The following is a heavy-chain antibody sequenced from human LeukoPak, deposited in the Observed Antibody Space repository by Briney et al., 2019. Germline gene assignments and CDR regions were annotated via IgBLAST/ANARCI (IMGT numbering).Heavy chain of an antibody. CDR1: GGSISSGGYY. CDR3: ARTILRFTGEFDI. CDR2: IYYSGST. V-gene: IGHV4-30-4*01. J-gene: IGHJ3*02. D-gene: IGHD1-26*01. Sequence: SETLSLTCTVSGGSISSGGYYWSWIRQPPGKGLEWIGYIYYSGSTYYNPSLKSRVTISVDTSKNQFSLKLSSVTAADTAVYYCARTILRFTGEFDIWGQGTMVTVSS.